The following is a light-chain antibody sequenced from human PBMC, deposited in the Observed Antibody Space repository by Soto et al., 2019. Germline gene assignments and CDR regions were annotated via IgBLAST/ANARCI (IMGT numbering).Light chain of an antibody. J-gene: IGKJ5*01. CDR2: DAS. Sequence: EVVLTQSPGTLSLSPGERATLSCRASQSISQSLAWYQQRPGQSPRLLIYDASRRATGIPDRFTGSGFGTDFTLTISRLDPADFAVYYCQQYGTSPRWTFGQGTRLEI. CDR3: QQYGTSPRWT. CDR1: QSISQS. V-gene: IGKV3-20*01.